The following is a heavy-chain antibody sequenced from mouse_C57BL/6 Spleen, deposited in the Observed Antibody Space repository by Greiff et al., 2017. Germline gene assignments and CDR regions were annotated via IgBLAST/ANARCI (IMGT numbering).Heavy chain of an antibody. Sequence: EVQLQQSGPGLVKPSPSLSLTCSVTGYSITSGYYWNWIRQFPGNKLEWMGFISYDGSNNYNPSLKNRITITRDTSKNQFFLKVNSVTTEDTATYYCASEVYYGAWFAYWGQGTLVTVSA. J-gene: IGHJ3*01. D-gene: IGHD1-2*01. CDR2: ISYDGSN. CDR1: GYSITSGYY. CDR3: ASEVYYGAWFAY. V-gene: IGHV3-6*01.